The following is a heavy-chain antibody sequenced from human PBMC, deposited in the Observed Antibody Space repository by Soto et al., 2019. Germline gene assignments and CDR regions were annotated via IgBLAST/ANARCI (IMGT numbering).Heavy chain of an antibody. D-gene: IGHD3-16*01. CDR2: ISDYGMNK. CDR1: GFTFSSYA. V-gene: IGHV3-30*19. CDR3: ARGGGDGVYRPLDS. Sequence: QALLEESGGGSVQPGTSLRLSCAASGFTFSSYAMHWVRQAPGKGLEWVTVISDYGMNKLYADSVQGRFSVSRDDFKTMVFLQMGSLKHADSGVYYCARGGGDGVYRPLDSWGQGTLVTVSS. J-gene: IGHJ4*02.